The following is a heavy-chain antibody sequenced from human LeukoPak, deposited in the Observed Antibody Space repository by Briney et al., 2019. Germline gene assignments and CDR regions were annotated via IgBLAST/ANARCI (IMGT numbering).Heavy chain of an antibody. Sequence: PGGSLRLSCAASGFTFSSYGMHWVRQAPGKGLEWVAVISYDGSNKYYADSVKGRFTISRDNSKNTLYLQMSSLRAEDTAVYYCAKVKDSITIFGVVERYFDYWGQGTLVTVSS. V-gene: IGHV3-30*18. CDR3: AKVKDSITIFGVVERYFDY. J-gene: IGHJ4*02. D-gene: IGHD3-3*01. CDR1: GFTFSSYG. CDR2: ISYDGSNK.